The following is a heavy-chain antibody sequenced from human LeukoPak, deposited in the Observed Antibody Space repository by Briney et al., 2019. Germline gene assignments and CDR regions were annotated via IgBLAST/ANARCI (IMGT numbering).Heavy chain of an antibody. D-gene: IGHD2-2*01. CDR3: ARDQLGWTGFDY. Sequence: SETLSLTCAVYGGSFSGYYWSWIRQPPGKGLEWIGEINHSGSTNYNPSLKSRVTISVDTSKNQFSLKLSSVTAADTAVHYCARDQLGWTGFDYWGQGTLVTVSS. J-gene: IGHJ4*02. CDR1: GGSFSGYY. CDR2: INHSGST. V-gene: IGHV4-34*01.